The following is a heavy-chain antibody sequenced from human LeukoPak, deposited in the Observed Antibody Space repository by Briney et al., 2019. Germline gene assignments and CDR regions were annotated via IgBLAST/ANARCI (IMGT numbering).Heavy chain of an antibody. Sequence: SETLSLTCTVSGDSISNGDYYRSWIRQHPEKGLECIGHIHYSGATYYNPSLKSRLTISVDTPKSQFSLKLSSMTAADTAMYYCARLSRSSGGYPYVFDIWGQGIMVTVSS. CDR3: ARLSRSSGGYPYVFDI. J-gene: IGHJ3*02. D-gene: IGHD2-15*01. V-gene: IGHV4-30-4*08. CDR1: GDSISNGDYY. CDR2: IHYSGAT.